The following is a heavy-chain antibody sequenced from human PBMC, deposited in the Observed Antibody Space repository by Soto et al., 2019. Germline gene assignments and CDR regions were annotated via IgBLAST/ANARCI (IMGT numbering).Heavy chain of an antibody. CDR3: ARADHYDILTGYSSYFDY. CDR1: GGSISSGGYY. V-gene: IGHV4-31*03. J-gene: IGHJ4*02. D-gene: IGHD3-9*01. CDR2: IYYSGST. Sequence: TLSLTCTVSGGSISSGGYYWSWIRQHPGKGLEWIGYIYYSGSTYYNPSLKSRVTISVDTSKNQFSLKLSSVTAADTAVYYCARADHYDILTGYSSYFDYWGQGTLVTVSS.